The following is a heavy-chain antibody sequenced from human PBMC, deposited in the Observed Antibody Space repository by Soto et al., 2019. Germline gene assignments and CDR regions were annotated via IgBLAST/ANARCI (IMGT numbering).Heavy chain of an antibody. J-gene: IGHJ5*02. CDR1: GGSLTNYY. V-gene: IGHV4-59*01. CDR3: ARSSLEPTRRWFDP. D-gene: IGHD6-6*01. Sequence: QVQLQESGPGLAKPSETLSLSCSVSGGSLTNYYWSWIRQPPGKGLEWIGYVFSTGVTHYNPSLESRVTMSVDTSKNQFSLKLNFVTTADTAVYFCARSSLEPTRRWFDPWGQGTLVTVSS. CDR2: VFSTGVT.